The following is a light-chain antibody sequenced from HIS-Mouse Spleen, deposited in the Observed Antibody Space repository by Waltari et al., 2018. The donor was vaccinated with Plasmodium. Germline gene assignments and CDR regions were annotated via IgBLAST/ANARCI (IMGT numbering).Light chain of an antibody. CDR2: RVS. J-gene: IGLJ2*01. CDR3: QVWDSSTVV. Sequence: SYELTQPLSVSVALGQTARITCGGHNIGSKTVHWYQQKPGQAPVLVIYRVSNRPSGIPERFSGSNSGNTATLTISRAQAGDEADYYCQVWDSSTVVFGGGTKLTVL. V-gene: IGLV3-9*01. CDR1: NIGSKT.